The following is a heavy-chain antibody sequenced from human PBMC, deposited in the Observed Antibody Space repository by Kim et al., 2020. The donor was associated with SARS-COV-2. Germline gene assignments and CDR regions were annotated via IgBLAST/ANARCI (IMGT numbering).Heavy chain of an antibody. Sequence: ASVKVSCKASGYTFTSYYMHWVRQAPGQGLEWMGIINPSGGSTSYAQKFQGRVTMTRDTSTSTVYMELSSLRSEDTAVYYCAREGAPYYYGSGRQHRNWFDPWGQGTLVTVSS. V-gene: IGHV1-46*01. CDR1: GYTFTSYY. CDR3: AREGAPYYYGSGRQHRNWFDP. J-gene: IGHJ5*02. D-gene: IGHD3-10*01. CDR2: INPSGGST.